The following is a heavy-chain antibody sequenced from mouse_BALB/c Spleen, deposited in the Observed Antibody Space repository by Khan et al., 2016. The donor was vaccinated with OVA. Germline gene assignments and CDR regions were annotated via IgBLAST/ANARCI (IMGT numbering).Heavy chain of an antibody. CDR1: GFSFSSYT. CDR3: TRDGNYAHWYVDV. J-gene: IGHJ1*01. V-gene: IGHV5-6-4*01. D-gene: IGHD2-1*01. Sequence: EVELVESGGGLVNPGGSLKLSCAASGFSFSSYTMSWVRQTPEKRLEWVATISSGSTYTYYPDSVKGRFTISRDNAKNTLYLQMSSLKSEDTAMYYCTRDGNYAHWYVDVWGEGTTVTVPS. CDR2: ISSGSTYT.